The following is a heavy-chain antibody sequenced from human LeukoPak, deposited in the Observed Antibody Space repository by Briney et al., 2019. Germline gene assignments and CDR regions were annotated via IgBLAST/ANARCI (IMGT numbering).Heavy chain of an antibody. D-gene: IGHD3-22*01. V-gene: IGHV3-9*01. CDR2: ISWNSGSI. CDR3: AKAYYYDSSGYLDY. CDR1: GFTFYDYA. Sequence: GGSLRLSCAASGFTFYDYAMHWVRQAPGKGLEWVSGISWNSGSIGYADSVKGRFTISRDNAKNSLYLQMNSLRAEDTALYYCAKAYYYDSSGYLDYWGQGTLVTVSS. J-gene: IGHJ4*02.